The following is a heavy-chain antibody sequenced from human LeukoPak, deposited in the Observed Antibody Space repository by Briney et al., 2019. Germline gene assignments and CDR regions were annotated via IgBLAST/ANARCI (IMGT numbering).Heavy chain of an antibody. CDR1: GFTFSSYSMN. J-gene: IGHJ5*02. Sequence: GSLRLSCAASGFTFSSYSMNWVRQPPGKGLEWIGSIYYSGSTYYNPSLKSRVTISVDTSKNQFSLKLSSVTAADTAVYYCARHRGDYDFWSGYFYNWFDPWGQGTLVTVSS. CDR3: ARHRGDYDFWSGYFYNWFDP. D-gene: IGHD3-3*01. V-gene: IGHV4-39*01. CDR2: IYYSGST.